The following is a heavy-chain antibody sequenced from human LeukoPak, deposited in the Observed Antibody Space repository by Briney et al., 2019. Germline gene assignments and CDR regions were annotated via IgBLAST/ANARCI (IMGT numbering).Heavy chain of an antibody. CDR3: AXDPSXSLGDAFDI. V-gene: IGHV3-30-3*01. Sequence: GGSLRLSCAASGFTFSSYAMHWVRQAPGKGLEGVAVISYDGSNKYYADSVKGRFTISRDNSKNTLYLQMNSLRAEDTAVYYCAXDPSXSLGDAFDIWGQGTMVTV. CDR1: GFTFSSYA. CDR2: ISYDGSNK. J-gene: IGHJ3*02. D-gene: IGHD1-26*01.